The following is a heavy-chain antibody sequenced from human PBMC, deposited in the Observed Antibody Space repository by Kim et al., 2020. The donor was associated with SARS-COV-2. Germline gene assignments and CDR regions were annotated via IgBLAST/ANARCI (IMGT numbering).Heavy chain of an antibody. V-gene: IGHV4-31*02. Sequence: NPSLTGRVTISVDTSKNQFSLKLSSVTAADTAVYYCARFERYYYDSSGYYPWGQGTLVTVSS. J-gene: IGHJ5*02. CDR3: ARFERYYYDSSGYYP. D-gene: IGHD3-22*01.